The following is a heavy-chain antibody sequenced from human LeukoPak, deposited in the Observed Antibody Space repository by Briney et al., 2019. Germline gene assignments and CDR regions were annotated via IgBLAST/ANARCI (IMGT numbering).Heavy chain of an antibody. CDR3: AKFSPRGAAGNFY. D-gene: IGHD6-13*01. Sequence: GRSLRLSCAVSGFTFSSYGMHWVRQAPGKGLEWVGVISYDGSNKYYADSVKGRFTISRDNSKNTLYLQMNSLRAEETAVYYCAKFSPRGAAGNFYWGQGTMVSDSS. CDR1: GFTFSSYG. V-gene: IGHV3-30*18. J-gene: IGHJ4*02. CDR2: ISYDGSNK.